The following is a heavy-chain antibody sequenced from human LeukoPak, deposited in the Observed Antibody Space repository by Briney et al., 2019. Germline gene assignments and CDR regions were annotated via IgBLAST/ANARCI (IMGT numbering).Heavy chain of an antibody. J-gene: IGHJ4*02. CDR1: GYTFTSYY. V-gene: IGHV1-46*01. D-gene: IGHD3-22*01. CDR3: ARDDYDMGLGDY. CDR2: INPSGGST. Sequence: ASVKVSCKASGYTFTSYYMHWVRQAPGQGLEWMGIINPSGGSTSYAQKFQGRVTMTRDMSTSTVYMELSSLRSEDTAVYYCARDDYDMGLGDYWGQGTLVTVSS.